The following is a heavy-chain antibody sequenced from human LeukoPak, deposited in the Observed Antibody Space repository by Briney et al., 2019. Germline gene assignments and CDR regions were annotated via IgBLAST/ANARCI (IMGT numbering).Heavy chain of an antibody. V-gene: IGHV1-3*01. CDR3: ARDLFDSSGYEGTSI. J-gene: IGHJ4*02. D-gene: IGHD3-22*01. CDR1: GYTFTSYA. Sequence: ASVKVSCKASGYTFTSYAMHWVRQAPGQRLEWMGWINAGNGNTKYSQKFQGRVTITRDTSASTAYMELSSLRSEDTAVYYCARDLFDSSGYEGTSIWGQGTLVTVSS. CDR2: INAGNGNT.